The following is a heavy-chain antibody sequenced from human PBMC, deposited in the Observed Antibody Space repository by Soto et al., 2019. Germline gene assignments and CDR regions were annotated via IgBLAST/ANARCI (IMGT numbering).Heavy chain of an antibody. D-gene: IGHD3-10*01. CDR2: LTSTGGT. CDR1: GFIFNSYA. CDR3: AKDGDLYSGYFDY. J-gene: IGHJ4*02. V-gene: IGHV3-23*01. Sequence: EVQLLESGGGLVQPGGSLRLSCAASGFIFNSYAMSWVRQAPGKGLEWVSTLTSTGGTYYADSVKGRFPISRDNSKNTLYLQMNNLRAEATAVYYCAKDGDLYSGYFDYWGQGTLVTVSS.